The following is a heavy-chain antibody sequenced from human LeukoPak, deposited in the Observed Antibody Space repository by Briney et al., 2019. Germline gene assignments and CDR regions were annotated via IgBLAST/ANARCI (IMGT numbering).Heavy chain of an antibody. V-gene: IGHV3-53*04. Sequence: GGSLRLSCAASGFTVTGNYMSWVRQAPGKGLEWVSVIYSGGTTFYADSVKGRFTISRHNSENTVYLQMNSLKPEDTAVYYCARGVQSEPWGQGTLVTVSS. J-gene: IGHJ5*02. CDR1: GFTVTGNY. CDR2: IYSGGTT. CDR3: ARGVQSEP.